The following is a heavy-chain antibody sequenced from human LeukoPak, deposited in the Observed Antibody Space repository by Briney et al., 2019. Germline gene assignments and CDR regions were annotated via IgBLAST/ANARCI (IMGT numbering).Heavy chain of an antibody. CDR1: GGTFSSYA. Sequence: SVKVSCKASGGTFSSYAISWVRQSPGQGLGWMGRIRPIFGTANYAQKFPGRVTITTEESTSTAYMELSSLRSEDTAVYYCARDHLTTVTTYLWFDPWGQGTPVTVSS. V-gene: IGHV1-69*05. CDR2: IRPIFGTA. CDR3: ARDHLTTVTTYLWFDP. J-gene: IGHJ5*02. D-gene: IGHD4-11*01.